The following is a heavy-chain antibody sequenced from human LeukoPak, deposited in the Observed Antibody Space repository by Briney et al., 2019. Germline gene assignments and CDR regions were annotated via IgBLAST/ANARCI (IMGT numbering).Heavy chain of an antibody. Sequence: GGSLRLSCAASGFTFSSYSMTWVRQAPGKGLEWVSSISSSSSYIYYADSVKGRFTISRDNAKNSLYLQMNSLRAEDTAVYYCAKGTLRSNHYYYYYGMDVWGQGTTVTVSS. CDR1: GFTFSSYS. CDR2: ISSSSSYI. V-gene: IGHV3-21*01. D-gene: IGHD1/OR15-1a*01. CDR3: AKGTLRSNHYYYYYGMDV. J-gene: IGHJ6*02.